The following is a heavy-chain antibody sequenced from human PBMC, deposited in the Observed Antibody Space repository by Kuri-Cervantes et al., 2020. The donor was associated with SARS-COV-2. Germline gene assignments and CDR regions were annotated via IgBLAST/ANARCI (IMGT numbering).Heavy chain of an antibody. CDR3: ARGGVVPVSFDY. V-gene: IGHV4-34*01. CDR1: GGSFSGYY. J-gene: IGHJ4*02. Sequence: ESLKISCAVYGGSFSGYYWSWIRQPPGKGLEWIGSIYYSGSTYYNPSLKSRVTISVDTSKNQFSLKLSSVTAADTAVYYCARGGVVPVSFDYWGQGTLVTVSS. CDR2: IYYSGST. D-gene: IGHD2-21*01.